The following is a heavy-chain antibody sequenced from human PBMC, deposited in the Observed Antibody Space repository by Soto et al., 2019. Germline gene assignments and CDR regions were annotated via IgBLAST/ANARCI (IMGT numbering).Heavy chain of an antibody. Sequence: ASVKVSCKASGYTFTSYGISWVRQAPGQGLEWMGWISAYNGNTNYAQKLQGRVTMTTDTSTSTAYMELRSLRSDDTAVYYCARDQHVLRYFDWLTHYYYYGMDVWGQGTTVTVSS. CDR1: GYTFTSYG. V-gene: IGHV1-18*01. CDR3: ARDQHVLRYFDWLTHYYYYGMDV. CDR2: ISAYNGNT. D-gene: IGHD3-9*01. J-gene: IGHJ6*02.